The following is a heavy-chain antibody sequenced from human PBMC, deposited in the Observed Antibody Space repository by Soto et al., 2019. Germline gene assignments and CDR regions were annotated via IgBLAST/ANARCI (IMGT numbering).Heavy chain of an antibody. Sequence: PSETLSLTCAVSGGSISSGGYSWSWIRQPPGKGLEWIGYIYYSGSTYYNPSLKSRVTMSVDTSKNQFSLKLSSVTAADTAVYYCARHGQLYNSGWYLNWFDPWGQGTLVTVSS. CDR1: GGSISSGGYS. J-gene: IGHJ5*02. CDR3: ARHGQLYNSGWYLNWFDP. D-gene: IGHD6-19*01. V-gene: IGHV4-30-2*03. CDR2: IYYSGST.